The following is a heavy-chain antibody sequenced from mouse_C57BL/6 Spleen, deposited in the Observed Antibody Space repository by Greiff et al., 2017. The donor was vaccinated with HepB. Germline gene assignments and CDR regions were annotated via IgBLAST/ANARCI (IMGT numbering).Heavy chain of an antibody. D-gene: IGHD1-1*01. J-gene: IGHJ1*03. CDR2: IWSDGST. CDR1: GFSLTSYG. Sequence: VQLVESGPGLVAPSQSLSITCTVSGFSLTSYGVHWVRQPPGKGLEWLVVIWSDGSTTYNSALKSRLSISKDNSKSQVFLKMNSLQTDDTAMYYCARHGDYGSSYWYFDVWGTGTTVTVSS. CDR3: ARHGDYGSSYWYFDV. V-gene: IGHV2-6-1*01.